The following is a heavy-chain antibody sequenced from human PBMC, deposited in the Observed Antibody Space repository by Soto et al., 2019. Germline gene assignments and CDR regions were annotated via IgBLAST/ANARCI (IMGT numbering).Heavy chain of an antibody. J-gene: IGHJ5*02. D-gene: IGHD3-3*01. V-gene: IGHV3-23*01. CDR2: ISGSGGST. CDR3: AKGPGLRFLDSPYNWFDP. CDR1: GFTLSSYA. Sequence: PGGSLRLSCAASGFTLSSYAMSWARQAPGKGLEWVSAISGSGGSTYYADSVKGRFTISRDNSKNTLYLQMNSLRAEDTAVYYCAKGPGLRFLDSPYNWFDPWGQGTLVTVSS.